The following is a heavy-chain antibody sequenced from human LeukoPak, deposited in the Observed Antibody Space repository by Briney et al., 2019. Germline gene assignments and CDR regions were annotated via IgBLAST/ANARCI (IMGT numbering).Heavy chain of an antibody. J-gene: IGHJ4*02. CDR2: IYHSGST. CDR3: ARIYSSGWYYFDY. Sequence: SETLSLTCTVSGYSISSGYYWGWIRQPPGKGLEWIGSIYHSGSTYYNPSLKSRVTISVDTSKNQFSLKLSSVTAADTAVYYCARIYSSGWYYFDYWGQGTLVTVSS. D-gene: IGHD6-19*01. V-gene: IGHV4-38-2*02. CDR1: GYSISSGYY.